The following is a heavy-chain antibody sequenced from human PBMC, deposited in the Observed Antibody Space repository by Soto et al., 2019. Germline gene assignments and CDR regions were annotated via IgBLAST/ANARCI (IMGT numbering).Heavy chain of an antibody. CDR2: IYYSGST. CDR1: GGSITSYY. CDR3: ASLPTTDFDY. J-gene: IGHJ4*02. V-gene: IGHV4-59*01. D-gene: IGHD4-4*01. Sequence: SETLSLTCTVSGGSITSYYWSCIRQPPGKGLEWIGYIYYSGSTNYNPSLKSRVTISVDTSKNQFSLKLSSVTAADTAVYYCASLPTTDFDYWGQGTLVTVSS.